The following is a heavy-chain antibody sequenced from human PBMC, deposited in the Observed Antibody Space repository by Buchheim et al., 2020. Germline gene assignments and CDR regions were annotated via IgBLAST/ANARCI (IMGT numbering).Heavy chain of an antibody. Sequence: QVQLVESGGGVVQPGRSLRLSCAASGFTFSSYAMHWVRQAPGKGLEWVAVISYDGSNKYYADSVKGRFTISRDNSKNTLYLQMNSLRAEDTAVYYSSSSFYYYGMDVWGQGTT. V-gene: IGHV3-30-3*01. CDR3: SSSFYYYGMDV. CDR2: ISYDGSNK. CDR1: GFTFSSYA. J-gene: IGHJ6*02.